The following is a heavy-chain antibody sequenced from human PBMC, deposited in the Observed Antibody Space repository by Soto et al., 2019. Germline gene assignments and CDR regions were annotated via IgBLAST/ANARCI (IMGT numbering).Heavy chain of an antibody. CDR2: INPATGAE. J-gene: IGHJ3*02. CDR1: GYPVTAYY. D-gene: IGHD3-3*01. Sequence: QLHLVQSGAVVKKPGASVTVSCSASGYPVTAYYMHWVRQAPGRGLEWMGGINPATGAEKYTQDFQGRSTITRARCTSTCFLGLRGRTSEDTAGFSWAGGGGVGVAGSAAFDMWGQGTLVTVSS. CDR3: AGGGGVGVAGSAAFDM. V-gene: IGHV1-2*02.